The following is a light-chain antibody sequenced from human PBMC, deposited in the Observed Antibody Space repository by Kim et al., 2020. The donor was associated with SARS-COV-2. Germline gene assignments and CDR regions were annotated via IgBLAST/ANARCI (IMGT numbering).Light chain of an antibody. CDR1: QSISSY. CDR3: QQSYSTPPS. CDR2: AAT. J-gene: IGKJ2*03. V-gene: IGKV1-39*01. Sequence: SASVGDRVTITCRASQSISSYLNWYQQKPGKAPKLLIYAATSLQSGVPSRFSGSGSGTDFTLTISSLQPEDFATYYCQQSYSTPPSFGQGTKLEI.